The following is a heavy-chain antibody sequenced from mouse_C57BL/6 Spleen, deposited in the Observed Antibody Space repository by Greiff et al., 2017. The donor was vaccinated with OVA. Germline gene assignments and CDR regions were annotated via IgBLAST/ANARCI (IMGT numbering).Heavy chain of an antibody. V-gene: IGHV1-54*01. D-gene: IGHD1-2*01. CDR2: INPGSGGT. J-gene: IGHJ3*01. Sequence: QVQLKQSGAELVRPGTSVKVSCKASGYAFTNYLIEWVKQRPGQGLEWIGVINPGSGGTNYNEKFKGKATLTADKSSSTAYMQLSSLTSEDSAVYFCARGGTTAFAYWGQGTLVTVSA. CDR3: ARGGTTAFAY. CDR1: GYAFTNYL.